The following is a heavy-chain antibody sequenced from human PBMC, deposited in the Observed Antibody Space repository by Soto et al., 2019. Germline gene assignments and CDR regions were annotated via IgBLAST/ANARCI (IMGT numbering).Heavy chain of an antibody. J-gene: IGHJ6*02. CDR2: IKSKTDGGTT. V-gene: IGHV3-15*07. CDR1: GFTFSNAW. D-gene: IGHD2-2*01. Sequence: GGSLRLSCAASGFTFSNAWMNWVRQAPGKGLEWVGRIKSKTDGGTTDYAAPVKSRFTISRADSKNTLYLQMNSLKTEDTAVYYCTTDPTGGRVVAPDYYYYGMDVWGQGTTVTVSS. CDR3: TTDPTGGRVVAPDYYYYGMDV.